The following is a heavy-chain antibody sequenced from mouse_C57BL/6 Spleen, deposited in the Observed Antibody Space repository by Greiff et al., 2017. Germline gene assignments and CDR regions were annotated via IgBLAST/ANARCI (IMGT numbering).Heavy chain of an antibody. CDR1: GFSLTSYG. Sequence: VQLQESGPGLVAPSQSLSITCPVSGFSLTSYGVHWVRQPPGKGLEWLVVIWSDGSTTYNSALKSRLSSSKDNSKSQVFLKMNRLQTDDTAMYYCARQIDYDGAWFAYWGQGTLVTVSA. CDR2: IWSDGST. CDR3: ARQIDYDGAWFAY. V-gene: IGHV2-6-1*01. J-gene: IGHJ3*01. D-gene: IGHD2-4*01.